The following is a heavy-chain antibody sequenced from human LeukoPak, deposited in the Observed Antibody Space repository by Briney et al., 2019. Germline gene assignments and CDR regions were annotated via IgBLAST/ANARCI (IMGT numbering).Heavy chain of an antibody. D-gene: IGHD3-10*01. V-gene: IGHV4-59*08. Sequence: SETLSLTCTVSGGSISSYYWSWIRQPPGKGLEWIGYIYYSGSTNYNPSLKSRVTISVDTSKNQFSLKLSSVTAADTAVYYRARLDGSGWFDPWGQGTLVTVSS. J-gene: IGHJ5*02. CDR2: IYYSGST. CDR3: ARLDGSGWFDP. CDR1: GGSISSYY.